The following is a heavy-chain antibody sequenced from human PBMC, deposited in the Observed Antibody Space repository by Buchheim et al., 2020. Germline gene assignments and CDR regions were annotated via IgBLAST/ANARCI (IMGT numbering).Heavy chain of an antibody. CDR3: ARERGKYYYDRSGYHYGMDV. D-gene: IGHD3-22*01. CDR2: IYYSGST. J-gene: IGHJ6*02. Sequence: QVQLQESGPGLVKPSQTLSLTCTVSGGSINSSDFYWSWIRQHPGKGLEWIGYIYYSGSTSYNPSLRSRLTISIDTSKNQFSLKLSSVTAADTAVYYCARERGKYYYDRSGYHYGMDVWGQGTT. V-gene: IGHV4-31*03. CDR1: GGSINSSDFY.